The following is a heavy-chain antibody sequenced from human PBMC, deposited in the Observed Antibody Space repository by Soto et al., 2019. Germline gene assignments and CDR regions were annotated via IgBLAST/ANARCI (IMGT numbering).Heavy chain of an antibody. Sequence: QVQLQESGPGLVKPSQTLSLTCTVSGGSISSGGYYWSWIRQHPGKGLEWIGYIYYSGSTYYNPSLKSRVTIPVDTSKNQVPRKLSSVIAADRAVYYGARRARRNIFAYWGQETLVTVSS. CDR1: GGSISSGGYY. V-gene: IGHV4-31*03. CDR3: ARRARRNIFAY. J-gene: IGHJ4*02. CDR2: IYYSGST.